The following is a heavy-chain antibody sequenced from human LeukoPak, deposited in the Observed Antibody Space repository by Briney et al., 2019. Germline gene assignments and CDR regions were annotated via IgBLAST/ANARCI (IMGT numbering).Heavy chain of an antibody. D-gene: IGHD3-9*01. J-gene: IGHJ6*03. CDR2: IYTSGIT. V-gene: IGHV4-4*07. Sequence: PSETLSLTCSVSGGSMYNYYWNWIRQPAGKGLEWIGRIYTSGITKYHPSFESRVTMSVDTSKRQLSLTLTSVTAADTAVYYCARDFPLTYDILIGPHYMDLWGKGTTVTVSS. CDR1: GGSMYNYY. CDR3: ARDFPLTYDILIGPHYMDL.